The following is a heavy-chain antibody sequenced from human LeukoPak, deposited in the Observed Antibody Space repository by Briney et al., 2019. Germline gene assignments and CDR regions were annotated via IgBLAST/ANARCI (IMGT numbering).Heavy chain of an antibody. V-gene: IGHV4-61*01. CDR3: ARDRVRGNSNPFFDY. CDR2: IYYSGST. J-gene: IGHJ4*02. Sequence: SETLSLTCTVSGGSVSSGTYYWSWIRQPPGKGLEWIGYIYYSGSTNYNPSLKSRVTISVDASKNQFSLKLSSVTAADTAVYYCARDRVRGNSNPFFDYWGQGTLVTVSS. CDR1: GGSVSSGTYY. D-gene: IGHD4-11*01.